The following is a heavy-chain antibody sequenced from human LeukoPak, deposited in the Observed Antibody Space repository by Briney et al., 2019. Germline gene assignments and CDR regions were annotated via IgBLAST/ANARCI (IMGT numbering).Heavy chain of an antibody. CDR2: IYSGGST. CDR3: ARDRLLYYYDSGPTGHFQH. D-gene: IGHD3-22*01. J-gene: IGHJ1*01. Sequence: GGSLRLSCAASGFIVSSNYMSWVRQAPGKGLEWVSVIYSGGSTYYADSVKGRFTISRDNSKNTLYLQMSSLRADDTAVYYCARDRLLYYYDSGPTGHFQHWGQGTLVTV. V-gene: IGHV3-66*01. CDR1: GFIVSSNY.